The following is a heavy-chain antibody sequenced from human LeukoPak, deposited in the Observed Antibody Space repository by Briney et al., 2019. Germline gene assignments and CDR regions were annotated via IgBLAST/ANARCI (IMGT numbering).Heavy chain of an antibody. V-gene: IGHV3-11*06. CDR1: GFAFSDYY. J-gene: IGHJ5*01. CDR2: ISSGSTYT. D-gene: IGHD3-16*02. CDR3: ARLSSSSTNRFDS. Sequence: GGSLRLSCAAYGFAFSDYYMPWIRQAPGKGLEWVSYISSGSTYTNYGDAVKGRFIISRDNAKNSLYLQMNSLRAEDTAVYYCARLSSSSTNRFDSWGQGTLVTVSS.